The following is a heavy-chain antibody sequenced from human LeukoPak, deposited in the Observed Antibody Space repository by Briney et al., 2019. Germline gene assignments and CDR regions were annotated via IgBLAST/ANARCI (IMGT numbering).Heavy chain of an antibody. CDR1: GFTFRSYA. Sequence: GGSLRLSCAASGFTFRSYAMAWVRQAPGKGLEWVSALSNSGGTTYYADSVKGRLTISRDNSKNTLYLQMNSPRAEDTAVYYCAKDGDSSGWFTYGTDVWGQGTTVTVSS. CDR2: LSNSGGTT. CDR3: AKDGDSSGWFTYGTDV. D-gene: IGHD6-19*01. J-gene: IGHJ6*02. V-gene: IGHV3-23*01.